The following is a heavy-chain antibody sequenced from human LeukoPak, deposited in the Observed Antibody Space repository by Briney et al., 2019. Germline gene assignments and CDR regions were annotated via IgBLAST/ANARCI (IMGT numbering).Heavy chain of an antibody. CDR3: ARTQPLDCGGDCYHRIEEYYFDY. D-gene: IGHD2-21*02. J-gene: IGHJ4*02. Sequence: SVKVSCKASGGTFSSYAISWVRQAPGQGLEWMGGIIPIFGTANYAQKFQGRVTITTDESPSTAYMELSSLRSEDTAVYYCARTQPLDCGGDCYHRIEEYYFDYWGQGTLVTVSS. CDR2: IIPIFGTA. V-gene: IGHV1-69*05. CDR1: GGTFSSYA.